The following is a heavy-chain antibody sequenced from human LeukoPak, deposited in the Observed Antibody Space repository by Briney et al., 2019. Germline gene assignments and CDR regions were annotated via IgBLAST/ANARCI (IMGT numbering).Heavy chain of an antibody. CDR1: GYTFTDYY. Sequence: ASVKVSCKASGYTFTDYYIHWVRLAPGQGLEWMGWINPNSGATNYAQNFQGRVTVTRDTSIRTVYMELTRLTSDDTAVYYCATGPNIYGSGRSWYDPWGQGGLVTVSS. V-gene: IGHV1-2*02. D-gene: IGHD3-10*01. J-gene: IGHJ5*02. CDR2: INPNSGAT. CDR3: ATGPNIYGSGRSWYDP.